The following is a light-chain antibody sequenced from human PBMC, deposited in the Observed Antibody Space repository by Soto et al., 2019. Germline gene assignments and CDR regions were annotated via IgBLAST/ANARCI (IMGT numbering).Light chain of an antibody. V-gene: IGLV2-8*01. J-gene: IGLJ1*01. Sequence: QSVLTRPPSASGSPGQSVAISCTGTSSDVGGYNYVSWYQQHRGKAPKLMIYEVNKRPSGVPDRFSGSKSGNTASLTVSGLQAEDEADYYCSSYAGSSNVFGTGTKVTVL. CDR3: SSYAGSSNV. CDR1: SSDVGGYNY. CDR2: EVN.